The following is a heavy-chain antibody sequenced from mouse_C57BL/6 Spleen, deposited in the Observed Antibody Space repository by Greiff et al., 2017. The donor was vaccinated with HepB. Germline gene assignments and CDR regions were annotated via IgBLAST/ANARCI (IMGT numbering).Heavy chain of an antibody. CDR3: ARGDYHWYFDV. CDR1: GFTFSSYA. CDR2: ISDGGSYT. Sequence: DVHLVESGGGLVKPGGSLKLSCAASGFTFSSYAMSWVRQTPEKRLEWVATISDGGSYTYYPDNVKGRFTISRDNAKNNLYLQMSHLKSEDTAMYYCARGDYHWYFDVWGTGTTVTVSS. J-gene: IGHJ1*03. D-gene: IGHD2-4*01. V-gene: IGHV5-4*01.